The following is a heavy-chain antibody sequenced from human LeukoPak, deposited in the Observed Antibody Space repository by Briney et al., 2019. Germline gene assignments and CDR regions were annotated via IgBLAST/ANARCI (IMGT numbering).Heavy chain of an antibody. CDR3: ARVGRIAAAGIYFDY. J-gene: IGHJ4*02. V-gene: IGHV3-7*01. CDR1: GFTFSSYW. Sequence: GGSLRLSCAASGFTFSSYWMSWVRQAPGKGLEWVANIKQDGSEKYYVDSVKGRFTISRDNAKNSLYLQMNSLRAEDTAVYYCARVGRIAAAGIYFDYWGQGTLVTVSS. CDR2: IKQDGSEK. D-gene: IGHD6-13*01.